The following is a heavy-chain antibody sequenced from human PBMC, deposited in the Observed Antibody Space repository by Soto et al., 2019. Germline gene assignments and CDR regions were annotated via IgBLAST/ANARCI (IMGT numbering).Heavy chain of an antibody. CDR2: IYYSGST. Sequence: SDTLSLTCTVSGGSIGNDYWSWIRQPPGEGLEWIGYIYYSGSTNYNPSLKSRVTISVDTSKNQFSLKLSSVTAADTAVYYCARAYGGYDDYWGQGALVTVSS. CDR1: GGSIGNDY. J-gene: IGHJ4*02. V-gene: IGHV4-59*01. CDR3: ARAYGGYDDY. D-gene: IGHD5-12*01.